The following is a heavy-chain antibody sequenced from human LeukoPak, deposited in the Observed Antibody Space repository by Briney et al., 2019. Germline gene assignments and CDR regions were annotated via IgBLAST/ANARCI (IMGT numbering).Heavy chain of an antibody. CDR2: IYPGDYDT. J-gene: IGHJ3*01. D-gene: IGHD2-2*02. V-gene: IGHV5-51*01. Sequence: GESLQISCEASGFNFNNYWVGWGRQLPGKGVEWMGIIYPGDYDTRYSPSFQGHVTISVDKSISTAYLQWRSLRASDTAMYFCAGHSFDTVDAFDVWGQGTIVTVSA. CDR3: AGHSFDTVDAFDV. CDR1: GFNFNNYW.